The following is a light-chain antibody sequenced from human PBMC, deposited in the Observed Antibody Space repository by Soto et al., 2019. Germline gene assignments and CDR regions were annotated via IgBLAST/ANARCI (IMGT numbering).Light chain of an antibody. V-gene: IGKV1-27*01. CDR3: QKYNSAPLT. CDR2: ATS. J-gene: IGKJ4*01. CDR1: QGIAPY. Sequence: DVQVTQSPSSLSAFVGDRVTITCRASQGIAPYLAWFQQKPGKVPKLLIYATSTLQSGVPSRFSGSGSGTDFTLTITSLQPEDVATYYCQKYNSAPLTFGGGTKVDIK.